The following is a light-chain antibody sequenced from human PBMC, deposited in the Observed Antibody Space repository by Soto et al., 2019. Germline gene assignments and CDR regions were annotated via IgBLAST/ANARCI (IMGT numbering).Light chain of an antibody. CDR2: DTS. CDR3: QEYIQWPPGM. CDR1: QFVSSS. J-gene: IGKJ1*01. V-gene: IGKV3-15*01. Sequence: EIVVTQSPATLSASPGERVTLSCRASQFVSSSLAWYQQRPGQVPMLLIYDTSTRAHGISARFSGSGSGAEFTLTISTLQAEDFAVYYCQEYIQWPPGMFGQGTTVDMK.